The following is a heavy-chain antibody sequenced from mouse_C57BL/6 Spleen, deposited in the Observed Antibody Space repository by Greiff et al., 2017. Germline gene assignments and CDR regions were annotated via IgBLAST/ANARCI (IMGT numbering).Heavy chain of an antibody. CDR3: AKPVDYVFAY. CDR1: GFTFSDYG. J-gene: IGHJ3*01. V-gene: IGHV5-17*01. CDR2: ISSGSSTI. D-gene: IGHD2-4*01. Sequence: EVQLVESGGGLVKPGGSLKLSCAASGFTFSDYGMHWVRQAPEKGLEWVAYISSGSSTIYYADTVKGRFTISRDNAKNTLFLQMTSLRSEDTAMYYCAKPVDYVFAYWGQGTLVTVSA.